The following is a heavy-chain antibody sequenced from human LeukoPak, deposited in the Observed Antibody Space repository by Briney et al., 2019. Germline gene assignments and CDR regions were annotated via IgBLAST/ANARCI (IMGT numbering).Heavy chain of an antibody. V-gene: IGHV3-7*01. CDR1: GFTFSSYW. Sequence: GGSLRLSCAASGFTFSSYWMSWVRQAPGKGLEWVANIKQDGSEKYYVDSLKGRFTISRDNAKNSLYLQTNSLGAEDTAVYYCARRQCSGISCYYAFDIWGQGTMVTVSS. CDR3: ARRQCSGISCYYAFDI. D-gene: IGHD2-15*01. J-gene: IGHJ3*02. CDR2: IKQDGSEK.